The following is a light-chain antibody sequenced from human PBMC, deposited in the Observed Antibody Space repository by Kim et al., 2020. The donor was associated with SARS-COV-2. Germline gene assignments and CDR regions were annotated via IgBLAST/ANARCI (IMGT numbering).Light chain of an antibody. Sequence: EIVLTQSPGTLSLSPGERATLSCRASQNVSTYLAWYQQKPGQAPRLLIYDASNRATGIPARFSGSGSGTDFTLTISSLEPEDVAVYYCQQRSNWPLTFGGGTKVDIK. V-gene: IGKV3-11*01. CDR2: DAS. CDR3: QQRSNWPLT. CDR1: QNVSTY. J-gene: IGKJ4*01.